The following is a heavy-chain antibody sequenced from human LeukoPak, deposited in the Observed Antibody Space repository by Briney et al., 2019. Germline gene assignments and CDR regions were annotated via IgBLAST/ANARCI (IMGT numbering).Heavy chain of an antibody. CDR3: ARAGQYYGSGSYYPDY. Sequence: GGSLRLSCAASGFTFSSYSMNWVRQAPGKGLEWVSSISSSSSYIYYADSVKGRFTISRDNAKNSLYLQMNSLRAEDTAVYYCARAGQYYGSGSYYPDYWGQGTLVTVSS. J-gene: IGHJ4*02. CDR1: GFTFSSYS. D-gene: IGHD3-10*01. V-gene: IGHV3-21*01. CDR2: ISSSSSYI.